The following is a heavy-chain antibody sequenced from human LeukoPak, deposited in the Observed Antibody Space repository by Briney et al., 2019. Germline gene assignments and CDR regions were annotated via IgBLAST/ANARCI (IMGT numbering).Heavy chain of an antibody. CDR2: FDPEDGET. Sequence: ASVKVSFKVTGYTLTELSMHWVRQAPGKGLEWMGGFDPEDGETIYAQKFQGRVTMTEDTSTDTAYMELGSLRSEDTAVYYCARGGDGGNYYWYLDLWGRGTLITVSS. CDR1: GYTLTELS. CDR3: ARGGDGGNYYWYLDL. D-gene: IGHD4/OR15-4a*01. V-gene: IGHV1-24*01. J-gene: IGHJ2*01.